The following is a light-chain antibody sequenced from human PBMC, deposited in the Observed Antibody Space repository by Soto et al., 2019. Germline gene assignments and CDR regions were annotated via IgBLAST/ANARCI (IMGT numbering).Light chain of an antibody. CDR3: QQYNNRTLGT. CDR1: QSVSSN. V-gene: IGKV3-15*01. J-gene: IGKJ4*01. Sequence: EIVISQSPSTLSVPPRERATLSCRAGQSVSSNLAWYQQKPGQAPMLLIYGASTRATGIPARLSGSGSGTESTLTISSLQSEDFAVYYCQQYNNRTLGTFGRGAKVDIK. CDR2: GAS.